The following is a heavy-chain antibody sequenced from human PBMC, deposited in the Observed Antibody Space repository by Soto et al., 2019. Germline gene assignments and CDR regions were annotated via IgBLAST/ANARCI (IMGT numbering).Heavy chain of an antibody. V-gene: IGHV3-9*01. CDR1: GFTFDDFA. CDR3: AKGSYYYSAMDV. D-gene: IGHD6-6*01. CDR2: ISWNSGTI. Sequence: EVQLVESGGNLVQPGRSLRLSCAASGFTFDDFAMHWVRQPPGKGLEWVSGISWNSGTIGYADSVRGRFTISRDNAKNSLYLQMNSLTTEDTALYYCAKGSYYYSAMDVWGQGTTVTVSS. J-gene: IGHJ6*02.